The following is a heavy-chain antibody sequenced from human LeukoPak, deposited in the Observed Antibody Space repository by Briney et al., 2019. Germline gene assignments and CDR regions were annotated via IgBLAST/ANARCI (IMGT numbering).Heavy chain of an antibody. V-gene: IGHV4-59*08. CDR2: IYCSGST. J-gene: IGHJ4*02. Sequence: PSETLSLTCTVSGGSISSYYWSWIRQPPGKGLEWIGYIYCSGSTNYNPSLKSRVTISVDTSKNQFSLKLSSVTAADTAVYYCARVLWFGETEYFDYWGRGTLVTVSS. CDR1: GGSISSYY. CDR3: ARVLWFGETEYFDY. D-gene: IGHD3-10*01.